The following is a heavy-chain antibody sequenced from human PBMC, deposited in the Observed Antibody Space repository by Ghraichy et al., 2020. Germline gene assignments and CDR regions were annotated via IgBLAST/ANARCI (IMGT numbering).Heavy chain of an antibody. CDR2: IYYSGST. CDR3: ARYGDYDY. D-gene: IGHD4-17*01. Sequence: VSLNISCTVSGGSISSYYWSWIRQPPGKGLEWIGYIYYSGSTNYNPSLKSRVTISVDPSKNQFSLKLSSVTAADTAVYYCARYGDYDYWGQGTLVTVSS. CDR1: GGSISSYY. V-gene: IGHV4-59*08. J-gene: IGHJ4*02.